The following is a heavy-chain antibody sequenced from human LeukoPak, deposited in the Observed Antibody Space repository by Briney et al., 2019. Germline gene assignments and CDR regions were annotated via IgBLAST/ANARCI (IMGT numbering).Heavy chain of an antibody. J-gene: IGHJ3*02. D-gene: IGHD6-6*01. Sequence: ASVKVSCKASGGTFSSYAISWVRQAPGQGLEWMGGIIPIFGTANYAQKFQGRVTITTDESTSTARMELSSLRSEDTAVYYCARGGIAARHWLGTAFDIWGQGTMVTVSS. V-gene: IGHV1-69*05. CDR3: ARGGIAARHWLGTAFDI. CDR2: IIPIFGTA. CDR1: GGTFSSYA.